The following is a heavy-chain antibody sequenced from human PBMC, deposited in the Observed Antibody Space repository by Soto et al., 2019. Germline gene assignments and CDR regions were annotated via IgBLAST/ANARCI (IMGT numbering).Heavy chain of an antibody. J-gene: IGHJ3*02. CDR2: MNPNSGNT. CDR1: GYTFTSYD. V-gene: IGHV1-8*01. Sequence: ASVKVSCKASGYTFTSYDINWVRQATGQGLEWMGWMNPNSGNTGYAQKFQGRVTMTRNTSISTAYMELSSLRSEDTAVYYCAGLGGYCSSTSCPAGEDFDIWGQGTMVTVSS. D-gene: IGHD2-2*03. CDR3: AGLGGYCSSTSCPAGEDFDI.